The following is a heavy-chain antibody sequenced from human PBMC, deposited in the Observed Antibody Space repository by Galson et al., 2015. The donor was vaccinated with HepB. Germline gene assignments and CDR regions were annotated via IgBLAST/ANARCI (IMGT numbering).Heavy chain of an antibody. Sequence: SVKVSCKASGGTFSTQSITWVRQAPGQGLEWMGGFIPMFETPSYAQTFQGRVTITADDSTSTGYMDLSNLTSEDTAVYYCARVWGSDYGDYSFDYWGQGTLVTVSS. V-gene: IGHV1-69*13. CDR2: FIPMFETP. D-gene: IGHD4-17*01. CDR3: ARVWGSDYGDYSFDY. CDR1: GGTFSTQS. J-gene: IGHJ4*02.